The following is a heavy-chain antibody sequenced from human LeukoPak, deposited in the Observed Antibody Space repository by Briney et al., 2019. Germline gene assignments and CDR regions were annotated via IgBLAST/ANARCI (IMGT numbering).Heavy chain of an antibody. CDR3: ARGYSYGPYYYYYCMDV. Sequence: PSETLSLTCTVSGGSISSYYWSWIRQPPGKGLEWIGYIYYSGSTNYNPSLKSRVTISVDTSKNQFSLKLSSVTAADTAVYYCARGYSYGPYYYYYCMDVWGKGTTVTVSS. CDR1: GGSISSYY. D-gene: IGHD5-18*01. V-gene: IGHV4-59*01. J-gene: IGHJ6*03. CDR2: IYYSGST.